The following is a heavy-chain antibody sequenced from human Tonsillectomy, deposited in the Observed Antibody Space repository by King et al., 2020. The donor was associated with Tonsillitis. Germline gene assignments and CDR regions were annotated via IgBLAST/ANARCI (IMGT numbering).Heavy chain of an antibody. Sequence: QLQESGPGLVKPSETLSLTCTVFGGSISSYYWSWIRQPPGKGLEWIGYIYYSGSTNYNSSLKSRVTISVDRSKNQVSLRLTSVTAADTAVYYCARGGAFDLWGQGTTVTVSS. J-gene: IGHJ3*01. CDR2: IYYSGST. V-gene: IGHV4-59*12. CDR3: ARGGAFDL. CDR1: GGSISSYY.